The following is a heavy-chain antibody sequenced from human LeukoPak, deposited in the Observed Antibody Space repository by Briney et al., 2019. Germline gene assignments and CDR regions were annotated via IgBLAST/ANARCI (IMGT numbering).Heavy chain of an antibody. CDR3: ARFNDYGDYLFDY. J-gene: IGHJ4*02. CDR1: GFTFSSYA. CDR2: ISGSGGST. D-gene: IGHD4-17*01. Sequence: PGGSLRLSCAASGFTFSSYAMSWARQAPGKGLEWVSAISGSGGSTYYSDSVKGRFTIFRDNSKNTLYLQMNSLRAEDTAVYYCARFNDYGDYLFDYWGQGTLVTVSS. V-gene: IGHV3-23*01.